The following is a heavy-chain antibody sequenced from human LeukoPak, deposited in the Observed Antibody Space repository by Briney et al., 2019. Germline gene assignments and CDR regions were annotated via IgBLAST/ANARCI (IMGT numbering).Heavy chain of an antibody. Sequence: GGSLRLSCAASGFTFSSYGMHWVRQAPGKGLEWVAFIRYDGSNKYYADSVKGRFTISRDNSKNTLYLQMNSLRADDTAVYYCASWSSSSPGPFDYWGQGTLVTVSS. V-gene: IGHV3-30*02. CDR2: IRYDGSNK. CDR3: ASWSSSSPGPFDY. CDR1: GFTFSSYG. J-gene: IGHJ4*02. D-gene: IGHD6-6*01.